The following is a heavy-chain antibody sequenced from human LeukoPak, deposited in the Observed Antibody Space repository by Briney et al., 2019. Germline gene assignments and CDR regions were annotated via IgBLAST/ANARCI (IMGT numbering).Heavy chain of an antibody. J-gene: IGHJ4*02. CDR1: GGSISSSSYY. CDR3: ARASYGYLGFDY. V-gene: IGHV4-39*01. Sequence: SETLSLTCTVSGGSISSSSYYWGWIRQPPGKGLEWIGSIYYSGSTYYNPSLKSRVTISVDTSKNQFSLKLSSVTAADTAVYYCARASYGYLGFDYWGQGTLVTVSS. CDR2: IYYSGST. D-gene: IGHD6-25*01.